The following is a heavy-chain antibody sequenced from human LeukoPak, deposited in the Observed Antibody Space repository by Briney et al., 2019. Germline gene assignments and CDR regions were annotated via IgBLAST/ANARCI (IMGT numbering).Heavy chain of an antibody. CDR2: ISTSGST. CDR3: ARGSLWFGELRY. CDR1: GGYISSYY. V-gene: IGHV4-4*07. D-gene: IGHD3-10*01. J-gene: IGHJ4*02. Sequence: SETLSLTCSVSGGYISSYYWSWIRQPAGKGLESIGHISTSGSTNYNPSLKSRVTMSVDTSKNQFSLKLSSVTAADTAVYYCARGSLWFGELRYWGQGPLVTVSS.